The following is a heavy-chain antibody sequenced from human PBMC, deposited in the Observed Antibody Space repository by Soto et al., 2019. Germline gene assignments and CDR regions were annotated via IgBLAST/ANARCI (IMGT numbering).Heavy chain of an antibody. Sequence: PSVPLPLTCSVSYVSISNYFGIWILQPPGRGLEWIGYTYHSGSTYYNPSLKSRVTISVDTSKNQFSLKLSSVTAADTAVYYCARHDYGDYAYFDYWGQGTLVTVSS. CDR3: ARHDYGDYAYFDY. D-gene: IGHD4-17*01. J-gene: IGHJ4*02. V-gene: IGHV4-59*08. CDR2: TYHSGST. CDR1: YVSISNYF.